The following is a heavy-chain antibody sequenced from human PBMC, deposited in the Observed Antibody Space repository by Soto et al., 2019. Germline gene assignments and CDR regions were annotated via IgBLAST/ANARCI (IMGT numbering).Heavy chain of an antibody. J-gene: IGHJ6*02. V-gene: IGHV3-30-3*01. CDR2: ISYDGNNK. D-gene: IGHD3-10*01. CDR3: ARELRRGFGYYYYGMDV. Sequence: QVQLVESGGGVVQPGRSLRLSCAASGFTFSSYAMHWVRQAPGKGLEWVAVISYDGNNKYYADSVKGRFTISRDNSKNTLYLQMNSLRAEDTAVYYCARELRRGFGYYYYGMDVWGQGTTVTVSS. CDR1: GFTFSSYA.